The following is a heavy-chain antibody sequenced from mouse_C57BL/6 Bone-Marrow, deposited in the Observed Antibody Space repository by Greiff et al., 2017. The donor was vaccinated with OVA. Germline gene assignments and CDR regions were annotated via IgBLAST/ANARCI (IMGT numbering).Heavy chain of an antibody. CDR1: GYTFTDYE. CDR3: TRSHAYY. Sequence: VQLQESGAELVRPGASVTLSCKASGYTFTDYEMHWVKQTPVHGLEWIGAIDPETGGTAYNQKFKGKAILTADKSSSTAYMELRSLTSEDSAVYYCTRSHAYYWGQGTTLTVSS. J-gene: IGHJ2*01. CDR2: IDPETGGT. V-gene: IGHV1-15*01.